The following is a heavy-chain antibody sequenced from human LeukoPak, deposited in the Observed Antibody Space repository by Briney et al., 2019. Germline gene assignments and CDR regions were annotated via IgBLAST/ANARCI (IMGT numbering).Heavy chain of an antibody. CDR3: ARAYGGNAYYFDY. D-gene: IGHD4-23*01. V-gene: IGHV3-48*01. J-gene: IGHJ4*02. Sequence: GGSLRLSCAASGFTFSSFSMNWVRQAPGQGLEWVSYISSSSSTRNYADSVKGRFTISSDNAKNSLYLQMNSLRAEDTAVYYCARAYGGNAYYFDYWGQGTLVTVSS. CDR1: GFTFSSFS. CDR2: ISSSSSTR.